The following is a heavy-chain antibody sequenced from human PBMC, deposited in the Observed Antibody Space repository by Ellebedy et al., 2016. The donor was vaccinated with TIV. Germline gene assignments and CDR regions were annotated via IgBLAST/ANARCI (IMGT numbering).Heavy chain of an antibody. CDR3: ARDWTRGGGYFPSWFDP. Sequence: MPSETLSLTCGVSGDSINSDNFWSCVRQSPGRGLEWIGEVYHTGHTNYNPSLRSRVTVSVEKSKRQFSLRLTSVTAADTAVYYCARDWTRGGGYFPSWFDPWGQGTLVTVSS. CDR2: VYHTGHT. J-gene: IGHJ5*02. CDR1: GDSINSDNF. V-gene: IGHV4-4*02. D-gene: IGHD2/OR15-2a*01.